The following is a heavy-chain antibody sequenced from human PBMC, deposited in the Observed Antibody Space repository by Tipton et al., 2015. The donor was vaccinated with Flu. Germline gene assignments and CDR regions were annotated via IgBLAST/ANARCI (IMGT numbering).Heavy chain of an antibody. V-gene: IGHV4-38-2*01. CDR2: IDHSGST. J-gene: IGHJ5*02. CDR1: GYSISSGYY. D-gene: IGHD3-16*02. Sequence: TLSLTCSVSGYSISSGYYWGWIRQPPGKGLEWIGSIDHSGSTYYNPSLKSRVTISVDTSKNQFSLKLSSVTAADTAVYYCAGSMITFGGVIVTPFDPWGQGTLVTVSS. CDR3: AGSMITFGGVIVTPFDP.